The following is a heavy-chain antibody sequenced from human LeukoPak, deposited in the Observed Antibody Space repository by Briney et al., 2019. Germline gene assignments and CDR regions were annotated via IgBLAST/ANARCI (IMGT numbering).Heavy chain of an antibody. D-gene: IGHD1-26*01. Sequence: GGSLRLSCAASGFTFSDYYMSWIHQAPGKGQEWVSYISTGVSSKFYAESVKGRFTISRDNAKNTLYLQMTSLRVENTAVYYCARDYYGYWGQGTLVTVSS. J-gene: IGHJ4*02. CDR1: GFTFSDYY. CDR3: ARDYYGY. V-gene: IGHV3-11*04. CDR2: ISTGVSSK.